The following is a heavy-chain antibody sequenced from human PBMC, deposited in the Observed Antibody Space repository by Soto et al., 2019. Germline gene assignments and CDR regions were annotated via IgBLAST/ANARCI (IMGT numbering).Heavy chain of an antibody. CDR3: ARAPYYYDSSGYYSDGLDY. CDR1: GFTFSDHY. V-gene: IGHV3-72*01. CDR2: TRNKANSYTT. D-gene: IGHD3-22*01. Sequence: GGSLRLSCAASGFTFSDHYMDWVRQAPGKGLEWVGRTRNKANSYTTEYAASVKGRFTISRDDSKNSLYLQMNSLKTEDTAVYYCARAPYYYDSSGYYSDGLDYWGQGTLVTVS. J-gene: IGHJ4*02.